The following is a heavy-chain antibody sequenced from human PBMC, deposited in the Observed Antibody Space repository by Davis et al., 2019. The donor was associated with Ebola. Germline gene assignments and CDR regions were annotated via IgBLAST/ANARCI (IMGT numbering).Heavy chain of an antibody. Sequence: MPSETLSLTCTVSGGSISSYYWSWIRQPPGKGLEWIGYIYYSGSTNYNPSLKSRVTISVDTSKNQFSLKLSSVTAADTAVYYCARQITIFGVVILDYWGQGTLVTVSS. CDR3: ARQITIFGVVILDY. D-gene: IGHD3-3*01. V-gene: IGHV4-59*08. CDR1: GGSISSYY. J-gene: IGHJ4*02. CDR2: IYYSGST.